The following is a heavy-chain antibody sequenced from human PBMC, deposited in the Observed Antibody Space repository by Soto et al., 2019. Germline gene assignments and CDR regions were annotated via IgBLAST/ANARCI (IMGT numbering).Heavy chain of an antibody. J-gene: IGHJ4*02. CDR2: IIPIFGTA. CDR3: ARDEMDVYDSSGYYAY. D-gene: IGHD3-22*01. CDR1: GGTFSSYA. V-gene: IGHV1-69*13. Sequence: SVKVSCKASGGTFSSYAISWVRQAPGQGLEWMGGIIPIFGTANYAQKFQGRVTITADESTSTAYMELSSLRSEDTAVYYCARDEMDVYDSSGYYAYWGQGTLVTVSS.